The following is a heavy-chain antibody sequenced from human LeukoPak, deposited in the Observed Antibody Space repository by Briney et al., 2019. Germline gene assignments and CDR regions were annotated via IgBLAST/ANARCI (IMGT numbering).Heavy chain of an antibody. D-gene: IGHD3-22*01. CDR1: GFTFSSHW. CDR3: AKETYYYDSSGYNWFDP. V-gene: IGHV3-7*03. J-gene: IGHJ5*02. CDR2: IKKDGSEK. Sequence: GGSLRLSCAASGFTFSSHWMSWVRQAPGKGLEWVANIKKDGSEKYYADAVKGRFTISRDNAKTSLYLQMNSLRAEDTALYYCAKETYYYDSSGYNWFDPWGQGTLVTVSS.